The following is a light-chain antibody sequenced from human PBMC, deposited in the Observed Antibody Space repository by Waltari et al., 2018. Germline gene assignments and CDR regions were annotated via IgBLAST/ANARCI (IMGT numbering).Light chain of an antibody. Sequence: DIVMTQSPESLAVSLGERATINCKSSESVLYSPNNKNHLAWYQQKPGQPPKLLIYWASTRKSGVPDRFSGSGSETDFTLTVSSLQAEDVALYYCQQYYNTPLTFGGGTKVVIK. CDR1: ESVLYSPNNKNH. J-gene: IGKJ4*01. CDR2: WAS. CDR3: QQYYNTPLT. V-gene: IGKV4-1*01.